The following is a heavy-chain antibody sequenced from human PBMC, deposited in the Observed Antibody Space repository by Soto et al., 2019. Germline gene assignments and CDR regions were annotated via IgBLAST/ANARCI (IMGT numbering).Heavy chain of an antibody. CDR1: GGSFSGYY. J-gene: IGHJ4*02. Sequence: SETLSLTCAVYGGSFSGYYWSWIRQPPEKGLEWIGEINHSGSTNYNPSLKSRVTISVDTSKNQFSLKLSSVTAADTAVYYCARGFWGDGSGSSTHNDYWGQGTLVTVSS. D-gene: IGHD3-10*01. CDR3: ARGFWGDGSGSSTHNDY. CDR2: INHSGST. V-gene: IGHV4-34*01.